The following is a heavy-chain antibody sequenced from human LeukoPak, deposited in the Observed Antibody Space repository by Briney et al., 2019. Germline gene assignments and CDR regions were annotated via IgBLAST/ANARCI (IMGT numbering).Heavy chain of an antibody. CDR1: GFTFSSYA. D-gene: IGHD1-26*01. J-gene: IGHJ4*02. CDR2: ISYDGSSK. CDR3: ASLWELRDY. V-gene: IGHV3-30-3*01. Sequence: GGSLRLSCAASGFTFSSYAMHWVRQAPGKGLEWVAVISYDGSSKYYADSVKGRFTISRDNSKNTLYLQMNSLRAEDTAVYYCASLWELRDYWGQGTLVTVSS.